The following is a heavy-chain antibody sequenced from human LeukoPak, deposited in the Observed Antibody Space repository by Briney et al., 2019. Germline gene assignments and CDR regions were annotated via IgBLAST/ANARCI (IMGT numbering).Heavy chain of an antibody. J-gene: IGHJ5*02. CDR2: INHSGST. CDR3: ARGLYYGSPGAWFDP. V-gene: IGHV4-34*01. CDR1: GGSFSGYY. D-gene: IGHD3-10*01. Sequence: SETLSLTCAVYGGSFSGYYWSWSRQPPGKGLEWIGVINHSGSTNYNPSLKSRVTISVDTSKNQFSLKLSSVTAADTAVYYCARGLYYGSPGAWFDPWGQGTRVTVSS.